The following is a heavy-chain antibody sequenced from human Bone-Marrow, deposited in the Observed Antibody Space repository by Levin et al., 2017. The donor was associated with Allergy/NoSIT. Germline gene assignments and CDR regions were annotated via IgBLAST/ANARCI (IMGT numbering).Heavy chain of an antibody. V-gene: IGHV3-53*01. Sequence: PGGSLRLSCAASGITVSTSYMAWVRQDPGKGLEWVSIIYSDGNTYHADSVKGRFTISRDNSKNTLYLQMNSLRAEDTAVYYCAREYHGYALYWGQGTLVTVSS. CDR1: GITVSTSY. CDR3: AREYHGYALY. D-gene: IGHD5-12*01. CDR2: IYSDGNT. J-gene: IGHJ4*02.